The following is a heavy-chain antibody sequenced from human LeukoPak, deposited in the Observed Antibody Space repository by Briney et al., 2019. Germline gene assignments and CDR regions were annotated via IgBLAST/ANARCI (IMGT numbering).Heavy chain of an antibody. D-gene: IGHD1-26*01. Sequence: GGSLRLSCAASGFTFSSYWMTWVRQAPGKGLEWVAHINQGGSEKYYVDSVKGRFTIPRDNTQDSVYLQMNGLRAEDTAVYYCARAHIYRFDYWGQGTLVTVSS. CDR2: INQGGSEK. CDR1: GFTFSSYW. CDR3: ARAHIYRFDY. J-gene: IGHJ4*02. V-gene: IGHV3-7*03.